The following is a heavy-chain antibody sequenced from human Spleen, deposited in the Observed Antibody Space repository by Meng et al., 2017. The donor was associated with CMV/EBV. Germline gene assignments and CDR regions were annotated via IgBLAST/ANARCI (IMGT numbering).Heavy chain of an antibody. V-gene: IGHV3-30-3*01. D-gene: IGHD2-2*01. CDR1: GFTFSSYA. CDR3: ARGSVLGYCSSTSCSFDY. CDR2: ISYDGSNK. Sequence: GRSLRLSCAASGFTFSSYAMHWVRQAPDKGLEWVAVISYDGSNKYYADSVKGRFTISRDNSKNTLYLQLNSLRAEDTAVYYCARGSVLGYCSSTSCSFDYWGQGTLVTVSS. J-gene: IGHJ4*02.